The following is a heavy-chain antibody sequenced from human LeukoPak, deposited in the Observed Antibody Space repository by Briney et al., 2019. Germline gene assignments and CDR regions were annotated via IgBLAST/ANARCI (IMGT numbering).Heavy chain of an antibody. CDR2: IKQDGSEK. CDR3: ARDRRSGSYLVGYYYYGMDV. Sequence: GSLRLSCAASGFTFSSYWMSWVRQAPGKGLEWVANIKQDGSEKYYVDSVKGRFTISRDNAKNSLYLQMNSLRAEDTAVYYCARDRRSGSYLVGYYYYGMDVWGQGTTVTVSS. CDR1: GFTFSSYW. D-gene: IGHD3-10*01. J-gene: IGHJ6*02. V-gene: IGHV3-7*01.